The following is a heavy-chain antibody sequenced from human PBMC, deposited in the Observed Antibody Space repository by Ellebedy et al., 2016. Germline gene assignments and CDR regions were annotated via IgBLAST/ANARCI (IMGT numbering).Heavy chain of an antibody. Sequence: SETLSLTXTVSGGSISSYYWSWIRQPPGKGLEWIGEINHSGSTNYNPSLKSRVTISVDTSKNQFSLKLSSVTAADTAVYYCARGRVVLPAAIPDFDYWGQGTLVTVSS. J-gene: IGHJ4*02. CDR3: ARGRVVLPAAIPDFDY. CDR1: GGSISSYY. D-gene: IGHD2-2*02. V-gene: IGHV4-34*01. CDR2: INHSGST.